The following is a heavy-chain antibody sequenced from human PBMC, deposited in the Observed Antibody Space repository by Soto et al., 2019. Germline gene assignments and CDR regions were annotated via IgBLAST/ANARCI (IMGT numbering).Heavy chain of an antibody. CDR1: GFTFTSSA. Sequence: SVKVSCKASGFTFTSSAVQWVRQARGQRLEWIGWIVVGSGNTNYAQKFQERVTITRDMSTSTAYMELSSLRSEDTAVYYCAADRQDGSSSSDYYYYYGMDVWGQGTTVTVPS. CDR3: AADRQDGSSSSDYYYYYGMDV. V-gene: IGHV1-58*01. CDR2: IVVGSGNT. J-gene: IGHJ6*02. D-gene: IGHD6-13*01.